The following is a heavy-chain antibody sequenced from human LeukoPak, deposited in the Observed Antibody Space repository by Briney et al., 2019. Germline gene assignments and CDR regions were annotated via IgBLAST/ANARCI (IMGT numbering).Heavy chain of an antibody. CDR2: IRPYNGNT. Sequence: GSSVKVSCKASGYSLSNFGISWVRQAPGQGLEWMGWIRPYNGNTNYAQRLQGRVTLTTDTSTTTAYMELRSLRFDDTAIYFCTRIYSVMYSDASDIWGQGTMITVSS. CDR1: GYSLSNFG. J-gene: IGHJ3*02. CDR3: TRIYSVMYSDASDI. V-gene: IGHV1-18*01. D-gene: IGHD5/OR15-5a*01.